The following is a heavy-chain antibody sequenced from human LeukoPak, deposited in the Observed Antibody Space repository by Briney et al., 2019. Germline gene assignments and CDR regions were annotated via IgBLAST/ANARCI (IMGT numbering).Heavy chain of an antibody. CDR1: GFTFSSYA. V-gene: IGHV3-23*01. CDR3: AKQDIRSSAWYD. D-gene: IGHD6-19*01. Sequence: GGPLTLSCAASGFTFSSYAMSWVRQAPGQGLEWVSAISDSGGSTYYADSVKGRFTISRDNSKNTLYLQMNSLRAEDTAVYYCAKQDIRSSAWYDWGQGTLVTVSS. J-gene: IGHJ4*02. CDR2: ISDSGGST.